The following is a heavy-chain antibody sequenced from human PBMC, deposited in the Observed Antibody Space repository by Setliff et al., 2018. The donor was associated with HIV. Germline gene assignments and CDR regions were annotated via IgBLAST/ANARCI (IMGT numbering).Heavy chain of an antibody. V-gene: IGHV1-69*13. CDR2: IIPIFGTT. Sequence: GASVKVSCKASGGTFSNYAINWVRQAPGQGLEWMGGIIPIFGTTHYAQKFQGRVTITADESTSTAYMELSSLRPEDTAVYYCARDCRVGWVFTYGMDVWGKGTTVTVSS. CDR1: GGTFSNYA. J-gene: IGHJ6*04. CDR3: ARDCRVGWVFTYGMDV. D-gene: IGHD6-13*01.